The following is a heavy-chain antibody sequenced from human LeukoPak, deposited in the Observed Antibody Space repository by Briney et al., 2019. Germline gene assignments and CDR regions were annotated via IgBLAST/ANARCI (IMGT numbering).Heavy chain of an antibody. CDR1: GFTFNSS. V-gene: IGHV3-48*01. J-gene: IGHJ6*03. CDR3: ARTYDHTGSHYYYYMDV. D-gene: IGHD3-22*01. CDR2: ISSGSDTI. Sequence: GGSLRLSCAASGFTFNSSMNWVRQAPGQGLEWVSFISSGSDTIYYADSVKGRFTISRDNAKNSLSLQMNSLSAEDTAVYFCARTYDHTGSHYYYYMDVWGKGTTVTVSS.